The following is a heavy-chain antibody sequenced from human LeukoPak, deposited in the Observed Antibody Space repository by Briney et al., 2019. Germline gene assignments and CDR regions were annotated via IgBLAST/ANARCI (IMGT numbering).Heavy chain of an antibody. CDR2: INHSGST. J-gene: IGHJ4*02. D-gene: IGHD2-2*01. Sequence: SETLSLTCAVYGGSFSGYYWSWIRQPPAKELEWIGEINHSGSTNYNPSLKSRVTISVDTSKNQFSLKLSSVHAADTAVAYFARKLGYCSSTSCPRFENYFDYWGQGTLVTVSS. V-gene: IGHV4-34*01. CDR1: GGSFSGYY. CDR3: ARKLGYCSSTSCPRFENYFDY.